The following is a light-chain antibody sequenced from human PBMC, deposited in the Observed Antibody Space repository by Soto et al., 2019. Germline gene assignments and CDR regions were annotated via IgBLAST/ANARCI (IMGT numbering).Light chain of an antibody. CDR3: QQYGSSRWT. V-gene: IGKV3-20*01. CDR1: QSVSSNY. CDR2: GAS. J-gene: IGKJ1*01. Sequence: EIVLTQSPGTLSLSPGEGATLSCRASQSVSSNYLAWYQQKPGQAPRLLIYGASSRATGIPDRFSGSGSGTDFPITISRLEPEDFAVYYCQQYGSSRWTFGQGTKVEIK.